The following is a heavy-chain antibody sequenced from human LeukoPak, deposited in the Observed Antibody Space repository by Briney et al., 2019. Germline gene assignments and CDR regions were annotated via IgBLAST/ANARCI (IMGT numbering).Heavy chain of an antibody. D-gene: IGHD2-8*02. CDR1: GFTLSNYA. V-gene: IGHV3-23*01. CDR2: ITGSGALT. Sequence: GGSLRLSCAASGFTLSNYAMTWVRQAPGKGLERVSSITGSGALTYYADSVKGRFTISKDNAMDTLFLQMNSLRADDTAVYYCAKAPLGRCTGVICYYFDYWGQGTLVTVSS. CDR3: AKAPLGRCTGVICYYFDY. J-gene: IGHJ4*02.